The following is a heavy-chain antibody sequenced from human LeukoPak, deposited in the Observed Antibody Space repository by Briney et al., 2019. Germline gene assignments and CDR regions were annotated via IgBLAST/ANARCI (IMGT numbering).Heavy chain of an antibody. CDR2: ISRSSTYV. J-gene: IGHJ4*02. V-gene: IGHV3-21*01. CDR1: GFTFSSHT. D-gene: IGHD3-10*01. CDR3: ARGSTMVRGVIISPFDY. Sequence: GGSLRLSCAASGFTFSSHTINWIRQAPGKGLEWVSSISRSSTYVKYADSIEGRFTISRDNAKNSLYLQMNSLRAEDTAVYYCARGSTMVRGVIISPFDYWGQGTLVTVSS.